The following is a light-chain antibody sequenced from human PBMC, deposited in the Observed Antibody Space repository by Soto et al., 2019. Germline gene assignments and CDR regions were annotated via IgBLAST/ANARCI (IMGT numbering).Light chain of an antibody. CDR1: SGSIASNY. CDR3: HSYESNNVV. Sequence: NFMLTQPHSVPESPGKTVIISCTRSSGSIASNYVQGYQQRPGSAPTIVIYEDNQRPSGVPDRFSGSVDSSSNSASLTISGLKTEDEADYYCHSYESNNVVFGGGTQLTVL. J-gene: IGLJ3*02. CDR2: EDN. V-gene: IGLV6-57*03.